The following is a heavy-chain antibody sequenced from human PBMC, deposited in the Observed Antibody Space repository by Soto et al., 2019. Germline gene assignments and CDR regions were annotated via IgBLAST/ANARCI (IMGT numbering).Heavy chain of an antibody. Sequence: PGGSLRLSCAASGFTFSTYAMHWVRQAPGKGLEWVAVIWYDGSNEYYADSVKGRFSISRDNSKNTMYLQMDSLRADDTAVYYCARARVRGVPYFDYWGQGTLVTVPS. J-gene: IGHJ4*02. CDR3: ARARVRGVPYFDY. CDR2: IWYDGSNE. CDR1: GFTFSTYA. D-gene: IGHD3-10*01. V-gene: IGHV3-33*01.